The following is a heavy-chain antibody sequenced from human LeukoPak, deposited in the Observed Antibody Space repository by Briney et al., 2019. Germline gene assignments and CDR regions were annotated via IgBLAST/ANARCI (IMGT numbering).Heavy chain of an antibody. CDR2: IKQDGSEK. J-gene: IGHJ4*02. CDR1: GFTFSSYW. D-gene: IGHD7-27*01. Sequence: GGSLRLSCAASGFTFSSYWMSWVRQAPGKGLEWVANIKQDGSEKYYVDSVKGRFTISRDNSKNTLYLQMNSLRAEDTAVYYCAKDQEFLRAVTGGEFDYWGQGTLVTVSS. CDR3: AKDQEFLRAVTGGEFDY. V-gene: IGHV3-7*01.